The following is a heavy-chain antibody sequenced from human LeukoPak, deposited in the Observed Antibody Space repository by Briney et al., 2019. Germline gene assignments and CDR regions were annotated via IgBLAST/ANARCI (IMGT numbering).Heavy chain of an antibody. CDR2: ILSDGNSK. V-gene: IGHV3-30-3*01. J-gene: IGHJ3*02. CDR1: GFTFSSYA. Sequence: GGSLRLSCAASGFTFSSYAMHWVRQAPGKGLEWVALILSDGNSKHYADSVKGRFTVSRDNSKNTVYLQMNSLRAEDTAVYYCVKDRSGSCAFDIWGQGTMVTVSS. CDR3: VKDRSGSCAFDI. D-gene: IGHD3-22*01.